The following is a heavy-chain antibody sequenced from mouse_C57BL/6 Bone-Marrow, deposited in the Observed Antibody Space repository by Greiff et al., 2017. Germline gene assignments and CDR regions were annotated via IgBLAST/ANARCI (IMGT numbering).Heavy chain of an antibody. D-gene: IGHD2-4*01. Sequence: EVNVVESGGGLVQPGGSLKLSCAASGFTFSDYGMAWVRQAPRKGPEWVAFISNLAYSIYYADTVTGRFTISRENAKNTLHLEMSSLRSEDTAMYYCARYDYDGDAMDYWGQGTSVTVSS. CDR3: ARYDYDGDAMDY. CDR1: GFTFSDYG. CDR2: ISNLAYSI. V-gene: IGHV5-15*01. J-gene: IGHJ4*01.